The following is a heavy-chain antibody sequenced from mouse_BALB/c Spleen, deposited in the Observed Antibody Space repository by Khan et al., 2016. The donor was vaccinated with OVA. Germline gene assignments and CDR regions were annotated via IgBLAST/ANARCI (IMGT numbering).Heavy chain of an antibody. CDR1: GFTFSSYS. Sequence: EVELVESGGDLVKPGGSLKLSCAASGFTFSSYSMSWVRQTPDKRLEWVASISSGGDYTYYPDSVKGRFTISRDNAKNTLSLQMSDLKSEDTAMYYCADHLTGSFADWGQGTLVTVSA. CDR2: ISSGGDYT. CDR3: ADHLTGSFAD. V-gene: IGHV5-6*01. J-gene: IGHJ3*01. D-gene: IGHD4-1*01.